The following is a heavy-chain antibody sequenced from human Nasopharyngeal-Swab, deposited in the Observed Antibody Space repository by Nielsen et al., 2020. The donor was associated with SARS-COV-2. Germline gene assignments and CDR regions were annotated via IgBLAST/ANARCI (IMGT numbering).Heavy chain of an antibody. CDR1: GFTFSIHW. D-gene: IGHD6-13*01. V-gene: IGHV3-7*03. CDR2: INPDGSEK. J-gene: IGHJ4*02. Sequence: GESLKISCSASGFTFSIHWMTWVRQAPGKGLEWVANINPDGSEKNYVDSVKGRFIISRDNAKNSLYLQMNSLRAEDTAVYYCAKEGSIWYEFKEYWGQGTLVTVSS. CDR3: AKEGSIWYEFKEY.